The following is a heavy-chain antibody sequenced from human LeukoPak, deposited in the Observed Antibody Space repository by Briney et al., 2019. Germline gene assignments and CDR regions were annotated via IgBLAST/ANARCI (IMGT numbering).Heavy chain of an antibody. CDR3: TRGDATVTISDYYYYGMDV. Sequence: PSEILSLTCTVSGGSISSYYWSWIRQPPGKGLEWIGYIYYSGSTNYNPSLKSRVTISVDTSKNQFSLKLSSVTAADTAVYYCTRGDATVTISDYYYYGMDVWGQGTTVTVSS. D-gene: IGHD4-17*01. CDR1: GGSISSYY. J-gene: IGHJ6*02. CDR2: IYYSGST. V-gene: IGHV4-59*01.